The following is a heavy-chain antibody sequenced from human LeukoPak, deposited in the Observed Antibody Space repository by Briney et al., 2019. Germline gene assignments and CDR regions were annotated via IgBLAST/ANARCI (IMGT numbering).Heavy chain of an antibody. CDR1: GGSISTYY. CDR3: ARGMTTGPDP. CDR2: IYYSGST. D-gene: IGHD4-17*01. J-gene: IGHJ5*02. V-gene: IGHV4-59*08. Sequence: PSETLSLTCAVSGGSISTYYWSWIRQPPGKGLEWIGYIYYSGSTNYNPSLKSRLTISVDTSKNQFSLKLSSVTAADTAVYYCARGMTTGPDPWGQGILVTVSS.